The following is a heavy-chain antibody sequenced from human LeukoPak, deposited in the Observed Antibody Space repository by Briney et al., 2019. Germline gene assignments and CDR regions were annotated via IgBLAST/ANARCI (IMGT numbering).Heavy chain of an antibody. D-gene: IGHD6-6*01. V-gene: IGHV1-69*05. CDR1: GGTFSSYA. CDR3: ARGPIAARPDNWFDP. CDR2: IIPIFGTA. J-gene: IGHJ5*02. Sequence: SAKVSCKASGGTFSSYAISWVRQAPGQGLEWMGRIIPIFGTANYAQKFQGRVTITTDESTSTAYMELSSLRSEDTAVYYCARGPIAARPDNWFDPWGQGTLVTVSS.